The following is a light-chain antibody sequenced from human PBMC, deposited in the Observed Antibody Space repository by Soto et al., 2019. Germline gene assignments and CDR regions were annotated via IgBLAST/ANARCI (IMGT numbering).Light chain of an antibody. CDR2: LGS. J-gene: IGKJ4*01. CDR3: MQSLQTPIT. V-gene: IGKV2-28*01. Sequence: DIVMTQSPLSMPVTPGGPAFISCMSIQSLLHSNGYDYLDWYLQMSGQSPLLLIYLGSLRSSGVPDRFSGGGSGTDFTLKLRRVVAEDVGVYYCMQSLQTPITFSGGNKVDMK. CDR1: QSLLHSNGYDY.